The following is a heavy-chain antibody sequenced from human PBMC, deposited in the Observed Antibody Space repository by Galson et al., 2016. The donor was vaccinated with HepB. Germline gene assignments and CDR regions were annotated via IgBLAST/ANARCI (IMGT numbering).Heavy chain of an antibody. J-gene: IGHJ4*02. Sequence: SLRLSCAASGFTFSSYWMHWVRQAPGKRLVWVSRIQSDGGDTIYADPVKGRFTISRDNAKKTLYLQMNSLRAEDTAVYYCARSTRGYHDWGQGTLVTVSA. CDR3: ARSTRGYHD. D-gene: IGHD3-22*01. CDR2: IQSDGGDT. CDR1: GFTFSSYW. V-gene: IGHV3-74*01.